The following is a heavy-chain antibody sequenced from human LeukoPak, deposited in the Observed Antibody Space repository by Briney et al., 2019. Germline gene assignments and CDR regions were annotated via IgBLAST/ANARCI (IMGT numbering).Heavy chain of an antibody. Sequence: SGESLKISCKGSGYSFATHWIAWVRQVPGKGLEWIGVIYPVDSDTRYSPSFQGQVTISADKSISTAYLQWSSLKASDTAMYYCARQSYSYYGSGSYDNWFDPWGQGTLVTVSS. CDR2: IYPVDSDT. CDR3: ARQSYSYYGSGSYDNWFDP. CDR1: GYSFATHW. J-gene: IGHJ5*02. V-gene: IGHV5-51*01. D-gene: IGHD3-10*01.